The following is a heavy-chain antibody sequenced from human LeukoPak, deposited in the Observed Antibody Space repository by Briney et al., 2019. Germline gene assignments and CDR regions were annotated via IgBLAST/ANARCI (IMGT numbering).Heavy chain of an antibody. CDR2: INPNSGGT. D-gene: IGHD3-16*01. CDR1: GYTFTGYY. J-gene: IGHJ6*03. V-gene: IGHV1-2*02. CDR3: ARRRGAYYYMDV. Sequence: ASVKVSCKASGYTFTGYYMHWVRQAPGQGLEWMAWINPNSGGTNYAQKFQGRVTMTRDTSISTAYMELSRLRSDDTAVYYCARRRGAYYYMDVWGKGTTVTVSS.